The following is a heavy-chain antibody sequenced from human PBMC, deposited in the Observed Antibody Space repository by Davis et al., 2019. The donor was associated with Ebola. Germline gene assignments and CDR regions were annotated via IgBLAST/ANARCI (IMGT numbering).Heavy chain of an antibody. V-gene: IGHV3-30-3*01. CDR2: ISYDGSNK. D-gene: IGHD4-11*01. CDR1: GFTFSSYA. J-gene: IGHJ4*02. CDR3: AKDLSFLLHSNHGVDY. Sequence: PGGSLRLSCAASGFTFSSYAMHWVRQAPGKGLEWVAVISYDGSNKYYADSVKGRFTISRDNSKNTLYLQMNSLRAEDTAVYYCAKDLSFLLHSNHGVDYWGQGTLVTVSS.